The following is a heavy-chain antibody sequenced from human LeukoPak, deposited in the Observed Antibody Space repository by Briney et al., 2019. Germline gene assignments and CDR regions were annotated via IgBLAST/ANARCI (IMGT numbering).Heavy chain of an antibody. J-gene: IGHJ4*02. CDR3: AREVGGVLLTGYFDY. Sequence: ASVKVSCKASGYTFTGYYMHWVRQAPGQGLEWMGWINPNSGGTNYAQKFQGRVTMTRDTSISTAYMELSSLRSEDTAVYYCAREVGGVLLTGYFDYWGQGTLVTVSS. CDR2: INPNSGGT. CDR1: GYTFTGYY. D-gene: IGHD2/OR15-2a*01. V-gene: IGHV1-2*02.